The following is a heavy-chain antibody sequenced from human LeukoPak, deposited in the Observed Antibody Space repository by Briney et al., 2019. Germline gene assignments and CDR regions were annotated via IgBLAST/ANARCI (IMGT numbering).Heavy chain of an antibody. CDR1: GFSFSSYW. Sequence: EGSLRLSCAASGFSFSSYWMHWVRQAPGGGLVWVSRINEGGSTINYADSVKGRFTISRDNAKNTLSLQMNSLRAEDTAVYYCARVEVGGDYSKFDYWGQGTLVTVSS. V-gene: IGHV3-74*01. J-gene: IGHJ4*02. CDR3: ARVEVGGDYSKFDY. D-gene: IGHD2-21*02. CDR2: INEGGSTI.